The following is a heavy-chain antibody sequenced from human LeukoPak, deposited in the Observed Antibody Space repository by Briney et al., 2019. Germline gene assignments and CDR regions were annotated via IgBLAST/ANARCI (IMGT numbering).Heavy chain of an antibody. CDR3: AREPLGYCTSSSCPRWFDP. CDR2: ISNDGSSK. J-gene: IGHJ5*02. Sequence: GGSLRLSCAASGFTFSNYAIHWVRQAPGQGLEGVAVISNDGSSKYYADSVKGRFTISRDNSENTLYLQMSSLRAEDTAVYYCAREPLGYCTSSSCPRWFDPRGQGTLVTVSS. D-gene: IGHD2-15*01. V-gene: IGHV3-30*04. CDR1: GFTFSNYA.